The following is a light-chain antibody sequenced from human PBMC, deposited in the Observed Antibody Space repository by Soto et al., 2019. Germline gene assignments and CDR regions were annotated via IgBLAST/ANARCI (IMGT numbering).Light chain of an antibody. Sequence: EIVLTQSPATLSLSPGERATLSCRASQSVSNYLAWFQQKPGQAPRLLIYDASNRATGIPARFSGSGSGTDSTLTISSLEPEDFAVYCCQQRSSWPLLTFGGGTKVEI. CDR2: DAS. V-gene: IGKV3-11*01. J-gene: IGKJ4*01. CDR1: QSVSNY. CDR3: QQRSSWPLLT.